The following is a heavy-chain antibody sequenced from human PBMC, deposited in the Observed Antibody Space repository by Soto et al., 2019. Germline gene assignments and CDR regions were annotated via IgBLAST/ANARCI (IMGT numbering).Heavy chain of an antibody. V-gene: IGHV1-69*01. CDR2: IIPIFGTA. J-gene: IGHJ4*02. Sequence: QVQLVQSGAEVKKPGSSVKVSCKASGGTFSSYAISWVRQAPGQGLEWMGGIIPIFGTANYAQKFQGRVTITAYESTSTDYMELSSLRSEYTAVYYCARERFTMSPGEGYFDYWGQGTLVTVSS. CDR1: GGTFSSYA. CDR3: ARERFTMSPGEGYFDY. D-gene: IGHD3-10*02.